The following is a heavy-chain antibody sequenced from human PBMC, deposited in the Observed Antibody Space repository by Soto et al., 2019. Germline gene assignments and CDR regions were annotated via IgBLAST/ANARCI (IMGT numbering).Heavy chain of an antibody. Sequence: HPGGSLTLSCVASGFTFDDYTMHWVRHAPGKGLEWVCHISCDGSSTYYADPVKGRFTTARDNSKNSLYLQMNSLRTEATALYYCAKERKEGFATFDYWGQGTLVTVSS. CDR2: ISCDGSST. V-gene: IGHV3-43*01. CDR1: GFTFDDYT. CDR3: AKERKEGFATFDY. D-gene: IGHD1-26*01. J-gene: IGHJ4*02.